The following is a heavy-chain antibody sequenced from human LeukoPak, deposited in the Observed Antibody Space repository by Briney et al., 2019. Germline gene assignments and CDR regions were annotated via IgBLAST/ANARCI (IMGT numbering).Heavy chain of an antibody. CDR2: IWYDGSNK. CDR3: ARDMYYYGSGSYGPAY. V-gene: IGHV3-33*01. Sequence: GGSLRLSCAPSGFTFSSYGMHWVRQAPGKGLEWVAVIWYDGSNKYYADSVKGRFTTSRDNSKNTLYLQMNSLRAEDTAVYYCARDMYYYGSGSYGPAYWGQGTLVTVSS. CDR1: GFTFSSYG. J-gene: IGHJ4*02. D-gene: IGHD3-10*01.